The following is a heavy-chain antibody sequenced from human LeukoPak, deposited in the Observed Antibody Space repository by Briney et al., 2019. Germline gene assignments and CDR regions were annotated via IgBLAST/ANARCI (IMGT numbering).Heavy chain of an antibody. CDR1: RFTFSNYA. D-gene: IGHD3-9*01. Sequence: GGSLRLSCAASRFTFSNYAMTWVRQAPGKGLEWVSTISGSGGSTYYADSVKGRFTISRDNSKNTLYLQMGSLRAEDTAVYYCAKGTYFDWLLSRGYCFDYWGQGTLVTVSS. CDR2: ISGSGGST. CDR3: AKGTYFDWLLSRGYCFDY. J-gene: IGHJ4*02. V-gene: IGHV3-23*01.